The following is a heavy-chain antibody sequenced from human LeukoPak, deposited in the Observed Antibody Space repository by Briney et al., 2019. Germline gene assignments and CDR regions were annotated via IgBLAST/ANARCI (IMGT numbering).Heavy chain of an antibody. D-gene: IGHD6-19*01. CDR2: IYTSGST. CDR1: GGSISSYY. CDR3: ARQDSSGWYGSTNNWFDP. Sequence: SETLSLTCTVSGGSISSYYWSWIRQPAGKGLEWIGRIYTSGSTNYNPSLKSRVTMSVDTSKNQFSLKLSSVTAADTAVYYCARQDSSGWYGSTNNWFDPWGQGTLVTVSS. J-gene: IGHJ5*02. V-gene: IGHV4-4*07.